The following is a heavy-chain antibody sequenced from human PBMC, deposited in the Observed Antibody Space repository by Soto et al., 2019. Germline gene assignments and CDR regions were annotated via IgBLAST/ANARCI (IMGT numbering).Heavy chain of an antibody. CDR2: ISGSGGST. J-gene: IGHJ5*02. D-gene: IGHD2-21*01. CDR3: AKGPVIVVVNWFDP. Sequence: GESLKISCAASGFTFSSYAMSWVRQAPGKGLEWVSAISGSGGSTYYADSVKGRFTISRDNSKNTLYLQMNSLRAEDTAVYYCAKGPVIVVVNWFDPWGQGTLVTVSS. CDR1: GFTFSSYA. V-gene: IGHV3-23*01.